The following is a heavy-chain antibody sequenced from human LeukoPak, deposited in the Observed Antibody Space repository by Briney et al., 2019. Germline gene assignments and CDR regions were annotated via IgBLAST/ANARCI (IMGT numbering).Heavy chain of an antibody. D-gene: IGHD3-10*01. Sequence: GASVKVSCKASGYTFTSYYMHWVRQAPGQGLEWMGIINPSGGSTSYAQKFQGRVTMTRNTSISTAYMELSSLRSEDTAVYYCARGLRHYYGSGSYFWSDAFDIWGQGTMVTVSS. CDR3: ARGLRHYYGSGSYFWSDAFDI. CDR1: GYTFTSYY. J-gene: IGHJ3*02. V-gene: IGHV1-46*01. CDR2: INPSGGST.